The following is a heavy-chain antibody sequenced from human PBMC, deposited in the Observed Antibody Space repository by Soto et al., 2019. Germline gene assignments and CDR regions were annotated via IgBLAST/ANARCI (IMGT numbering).Heavy chain of an antibody. CDR1: GFSFSSYW. J-gene: IGHJ5*02. CDR3: VRSGNSRNGGFDP. CDR2: IKQDGSEE. D-gene: IGHD5-12*01. V-gene: IGHV3-7*01. Sequence: GGSLRLSCATSGFSFSSYWMTWVRRAPGKGLEWVANIKQDGSEEYYLDSVKGRFTISRDNAGNSLFLQMNSLRVEDTALYYCVRSGNSRNGGFDPWGQGTLVTVPS.